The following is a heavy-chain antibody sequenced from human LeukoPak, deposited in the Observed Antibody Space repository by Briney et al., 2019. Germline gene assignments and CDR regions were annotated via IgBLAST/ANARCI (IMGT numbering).Heavy chain of an antibody. Sequence: SETLSLTCTVSGGPISNNYWSWIRQPPGKGLEWIGYIYYSGSTNYNPSLKSRVTISVDTSKNQFSLKLSSVTAADTAVYYCARFHGGLYSSSPNWFDPWGQGTLVTVSS. CDR1: GGPISNNY. CDR2: IYYSGST. J-gene: IGHJ5*02. V-gene: IGHV4-59*01. CDR3: ARFHGGLYSSSPNWFDP. D-gene: IGHD6-13*01.